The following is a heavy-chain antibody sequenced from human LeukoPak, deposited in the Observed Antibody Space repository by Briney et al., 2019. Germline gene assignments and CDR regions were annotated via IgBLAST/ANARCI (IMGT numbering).Heavy chain of an antibody. J-gene: IGHJ3*02. D-gene: IGHD3-3*01. V-gene: IGHV3-21*04. Sequence: GGSLRLSCAASGFTFSSYRMNWVRQAPGKGLEWVSSISKSSSYIYYADSVKGRFTISRDNAKNSLYLQMNRLIAKDTAVYDCPRGANYDFWRGYYKFDAFDIWGQGTMVTVSS. CDR1: GFTFSSYR. CDR3: PRGANYDFWRGYYKFDAFDI. CDR2: ISKSSSYI.